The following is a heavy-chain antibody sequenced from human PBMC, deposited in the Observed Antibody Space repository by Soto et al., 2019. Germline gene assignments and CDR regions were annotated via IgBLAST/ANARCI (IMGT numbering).Heavy chain of an antibody. J-gene: IGHJ4*02. D-gene: IGHD1-7*01. CDR2: IKQDGSET. V-gene: IGHV3-7*01. CDR3: AREDTPGMTRTAFDS. Sequence: PGGSLRLSCAASRLSFSTYWMTWVRQAPGKGLKWVASIKQDGSETHYVDSVKGRLTISRDNAKNSLYLQMNSLRAEDTAVYYCAREDTPGMTRTAFDSWGQGALVTVSS. CDR1: RLSFSTYW.